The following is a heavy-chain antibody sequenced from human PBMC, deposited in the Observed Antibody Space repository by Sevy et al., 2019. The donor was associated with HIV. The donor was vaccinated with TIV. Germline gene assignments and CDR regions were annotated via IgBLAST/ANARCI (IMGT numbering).Heavy chain of an antibody. J-gene: IGHJ4*02. Sequence: SETLSLTCTVSGGSITSHYWNWIRQPPGKGLEWIANINYNGHINYNPSLKNRVTLSLDTSTNQFSLRLSSVTAADTAMYYCAGENAWGRGYSWGQGTLVTVSS. CDR2: INYNGHI. CDR3: AGENAWGRGYS. V-gene: IGHV4-59*08. D-gene: IGHD1-26*01. CDR1: GGSITSHY.